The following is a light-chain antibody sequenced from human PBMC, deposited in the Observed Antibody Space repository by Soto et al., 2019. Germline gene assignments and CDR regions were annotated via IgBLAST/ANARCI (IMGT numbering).Light chain of an antibody. CDR3: HQYNDWRDT. CDR2: GAS. Sequence: EIVMTQSPATLSLSLGERATLSCRTSHSISSDLAWYQWKPGQAPRLLIYGASIRATGIPARFSGSGSGTDFTLTISSLQSEDFAIYDCHQYNDWRDTFGQGTKVEIK. J-gene: IGKJ1*01. CDR1: HSISSD. V-gene: IGKV3D-15*01.